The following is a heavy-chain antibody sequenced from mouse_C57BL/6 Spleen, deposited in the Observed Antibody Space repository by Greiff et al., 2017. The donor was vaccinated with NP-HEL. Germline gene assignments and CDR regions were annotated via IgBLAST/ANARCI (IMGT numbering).Heavy chain of an antibody. CDR1: GYTFTNYW. CDR2: IYPGGGYT. D-gene: IGHD2-2*01. V-gene: IGHV1-63*01. J-gene: IGHJ3*01. Sequence: QVQLKQSGAELVRPGTSVKMSCKASGYTFTNYWIGWAKQRPGHGLEWIGDIYPGGGYTNYNEKFKGKATLTADKSSSTAYMQFSSLTSEDSAIYYCAREDYGYDGAWFAYWGQGTLVTVSA. CDR3: AREDYGYDGAWFAY.